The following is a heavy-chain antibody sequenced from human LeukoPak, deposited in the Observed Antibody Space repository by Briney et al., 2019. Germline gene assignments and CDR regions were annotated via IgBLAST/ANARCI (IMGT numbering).Heavy chain of an antibody. D-gene: IGHD3-10*01. V-gene: IGHV4-59*01. CDR2: IYYSGST. CDR3: ARDRLVLLWFGDLDY. CDR1: GGSISSYY. J-gene: IGHJ4*02. Sequence: SETLSLTCTVSGGSISSYYWSWIRQPPGKGLEWIGNIYYSGSTNYNPSLKSRVTISVDTSKNQFSLKLSSVTAADTAVYYCARDRLVLLWFGDLDYWGQGTLVTVSS.